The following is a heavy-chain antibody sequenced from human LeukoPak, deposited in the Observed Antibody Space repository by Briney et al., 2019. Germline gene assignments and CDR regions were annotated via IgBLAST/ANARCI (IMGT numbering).Heavy chain of an antibody. D-gene: IGHD4-11*01. CDR1: GFSFSNCA. V-gene: IGHV3-30*04. Sequence: GGSLRLSCAASGFSFSNCAMHWVRQAPGEGLEWVAVVSHDAKNKFYADFVKGRFTISRDNSKNTVDLQMNSLRAEDTAVYYCATLQNYWGRGTLVTVSS. J-gene: IGHJ4*02. CDR3: ATLQNY. CDR2: VSHDAKNK.